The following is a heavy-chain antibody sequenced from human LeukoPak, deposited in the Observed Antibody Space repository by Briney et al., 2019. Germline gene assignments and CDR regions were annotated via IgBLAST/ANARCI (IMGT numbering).Heavy chain of an antibody. CDR2: FDPEDGET. Sequence: ASVKVSCNVSGYTLTELSMHWVRQAPGKGLEWMGGFDPEDGETIYAQKFQGRVTMTEDTSTDTAYMELSSLRSEDTAVYYCATPTYDTSGYYYYFDYWGQGTLVTVSS. V-gene: IGHV1-24*01. CDR3: ATPTYDTSGYYYYFDY. D-gene: IGHD3-22*01. CDR1: GYTLTELS. J-gene: IGHJ4*02.